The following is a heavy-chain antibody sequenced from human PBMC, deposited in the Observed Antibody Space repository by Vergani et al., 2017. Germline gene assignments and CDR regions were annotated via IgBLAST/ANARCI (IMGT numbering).Heavy chain of an antibody. J-gene: IGHJ3*02. CDR2: IRNKANDYTT. V-gene: IGHV3-72*01. CDR3: VRVKGSNWNDHLYDI. D-gene: IGHD1-1*01. CDR1: GFIFSDHY. Sequence: EVQVVESGGGLVQPGGSLRLSCAASGFIFSDHYMDWARQAPGKGLEWVGRIRNKANDYTTQYAASVKGRFTISRDDSKSYLYLQMNSLQTEDTALYYCVRVKGSNWNDHLYDIWGQGTLVTVSS.